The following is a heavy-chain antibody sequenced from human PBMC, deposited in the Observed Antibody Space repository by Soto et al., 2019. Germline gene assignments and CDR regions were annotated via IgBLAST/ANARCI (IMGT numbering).Heavy chain of an antibody. V-gene: IGHV1-3*01. CDR3: ARDMGFGLSDY. D-gene: IGHD3-10*01. CDR2: INAGNGNT. CDR1: GYTFTSYA. J-gene: IGHJ4*02. Sequence: QVQLVQSGAEVKKPGASVKVSCKASGYTFTSYAIYWVRHAPGQRLEWMGWINAGNGNTKYSQKIQGRVTITRDTSASTAYMELSSMRSEDTAVYYCARDMGFGLSDYWGQGTLVTVSS.